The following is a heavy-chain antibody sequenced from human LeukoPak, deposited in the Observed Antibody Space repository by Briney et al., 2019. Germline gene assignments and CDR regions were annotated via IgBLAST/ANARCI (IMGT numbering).Heavy chain of an antibody. CDR1: GYTFTSYG. D-gene: IGHD3-10*01. J-gene: IGHJ4*02. CDR2: IIPIFGTA. Sequence: ASVKVSCKASGYTFTSYGISWVRQAPGQGLEWMGGIIPIFGTANYAQKFQGRVTITADESTSTAYMELSSLRSEDTAVYYCAREVRGVISFDDYWGQGTLVTVSS. CDR3: AREVRGVISFDDY. V-gene: IGHV1-69*13.